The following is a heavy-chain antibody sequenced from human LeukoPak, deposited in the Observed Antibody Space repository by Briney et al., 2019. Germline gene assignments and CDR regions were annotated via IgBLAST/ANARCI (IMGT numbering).Heavy chain of an antibody. CDR1: GFAFGDLA. CDR3: ARVLVPYASSGLLFDAFDI. D-gene: IGHD3-22*01. Sequence: GGSLRLSCKATGFAFGDLAMTWVRQAPGKGLGWCGFIRSKAYGGTTEYAASVKGRFTISRDDSKSISYLQRNSLKTEATAVYYCARVLVPYASSGLLFDAFDIWGQGTTVIVSS. J-gene: IGHJ3*02. CDR2: IRSKAYGGTT. V-gene: IGHV3-49*04.